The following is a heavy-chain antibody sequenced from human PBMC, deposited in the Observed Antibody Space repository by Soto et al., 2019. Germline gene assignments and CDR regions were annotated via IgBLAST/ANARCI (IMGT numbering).Heavy chain of an antibody. V-gene: IGHV3-53*01. D-gene: IGHD6-19*01. CDR2: NYSSGST. Sequence: PGGSLRLSCAASELTVRSNYMSWGGQAPEKRLEWVSVNYSSGSTYYADSVNGRFTITTDNTKNTQYRKMNGLRAENTAVYYCAKPDPVEYYFDYWGQGTLVTVSS. J-gene: IGHJ4*02. CDR3: AKPDPVEYYFDY. CDR1: ELTVRSNY.